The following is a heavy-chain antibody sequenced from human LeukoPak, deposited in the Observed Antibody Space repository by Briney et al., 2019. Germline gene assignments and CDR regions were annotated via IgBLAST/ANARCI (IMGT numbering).Heavy chain of an antibody. J-gene: IGHJ4*02. CDR2: SSAYNGYT. Sequence: ASEKLSCKASGYTFTISGISWVWDGPGQGPERMGGSSAYNGYTNYAQKLQGRVTMTTDTATSTAYMELRSLRSDDTAVYYSARDTGEGGYYCDYWGQGTLVTVSS. D-gene: IGHD3-10*01. V-gene: IGHV1-18*01. CDR1: GYTFTISG. CDR3: ARDTGEGGYYCDY.